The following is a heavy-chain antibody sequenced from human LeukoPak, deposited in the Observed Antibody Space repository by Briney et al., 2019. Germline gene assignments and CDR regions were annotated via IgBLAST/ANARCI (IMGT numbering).Heavy chain of an antibody. CDR2: INPNSGGT. J-gene: IGHJ5*02. Sequence: ASVKVSCKASGYTFTGYYMHWVRQAPGQGLEWMGWINPNSGGTNYAQKFQGRVTMTRDTSISTAYMELSSLRSEDTAVYYCARDRARGELTEEINWFDPWGQGTLVTVSS. D-gene: IGHD7-27*01. CDR1: GYTFTGYY. CDR3: ARDRARGELTEEINWFDP. V-gene: IGHV1-2*02.